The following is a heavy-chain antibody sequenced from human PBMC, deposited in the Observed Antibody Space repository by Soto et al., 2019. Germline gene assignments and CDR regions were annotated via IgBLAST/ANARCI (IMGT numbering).Heavy chain of an antibody. CDR3: ARSGAVAGNDY. CDR1: GFTFSSYE. Sequence: GGSLRLSCAASGFTFSSYEMNWVRQAPGKGLEWVSYISSSGSTIYYADSVKGRFTVSRDNAKNSLYLQMNSLRAEDTAVYYCARSGAVAGNDYWGQGTLVTVSS. J-gene: IGHJ4*02. D-gene: IGHD6-19*01. V-gene: IGHV3-48*03. CDR2: ISSSGSTI.